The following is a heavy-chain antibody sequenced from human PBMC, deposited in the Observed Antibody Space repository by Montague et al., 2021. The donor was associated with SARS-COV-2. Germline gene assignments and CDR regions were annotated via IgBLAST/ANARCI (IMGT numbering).Heavy chain of an antibody. V-gene: IGHV4-59*08. CDR1: GGSISSYD. Sequence: SETLSLTCTVSGGSISSYDCSWSWQRPAKGLEWLGYIYYSGSTNYNSSLKSRVTITVDTSKNQYSLKLSSVTAADADLDYCARREWLRGGFDYWGQGTLVTVSS. CDR3: ARREWLRGGFDY. J-gene: IGHJ4*02. CDR2: IYYSGST. D-gene: IGHD5-12*01.